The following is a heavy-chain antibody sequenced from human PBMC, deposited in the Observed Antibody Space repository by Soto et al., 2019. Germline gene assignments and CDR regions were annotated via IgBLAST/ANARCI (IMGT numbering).Heavy chain of an antibody. CDR2: IYYSGST. CDR1: GGSISSYY. D-gene: IGHD3-22*01. Sequence: SETLSLTCTVSGGSISSYYWSWIRQPPGKGLEWIGYIYYSGSTNYNPSLKSRVTISVDTSKNQFSLKLSSVTAADTAVYYCARGGRDSSGYYYYYYYYMDVWGKGTTVTVSS. J-gene: IGHJ6*03. V-gene: IGHV4-59*01. CDR3: ARGGRDSSGYYYYYYYYMDV.